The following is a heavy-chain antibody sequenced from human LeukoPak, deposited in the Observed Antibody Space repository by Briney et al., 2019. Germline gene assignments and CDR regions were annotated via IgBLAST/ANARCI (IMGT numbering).Heavy chain of an antibody. Sequence: PSETLSLTCAVYGGSLSGYYWSWIRQPPGKGLEWIGEINHSGSTNYNPSLKSRVTISVDTSKNQFSLKLSSVTAADTAVYYCASKNDSSGYLDYWGQGTLVTVSS. J-gene: IGHJ4*02. CDR2: INHSGST. CDR3: ASKNDSSGYLDY. CDR1: GGSLSGYY. D-gene: IGHD3-22*01. V-gene: IGHV4-34*01.